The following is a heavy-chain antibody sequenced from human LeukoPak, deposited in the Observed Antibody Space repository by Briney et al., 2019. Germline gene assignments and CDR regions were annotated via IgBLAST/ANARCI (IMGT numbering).Heavy chain of an antibody. Sequence: SETLSLTCTVSGGSISGYYWSWIRQPPGKGLEWIGYIYYSGSTNYNPSLKSRVTISVDTSKNQFSLKLSSVTAADTAVYYCARDRRGWFDPWGQGTLVTVSS. J-gene: IGHJ5*02. V-gene: IGHV4-59*01. CDR3: ARDRRGWFDP. CDR1: GGSISGYY. CDR2: IYYSGST.